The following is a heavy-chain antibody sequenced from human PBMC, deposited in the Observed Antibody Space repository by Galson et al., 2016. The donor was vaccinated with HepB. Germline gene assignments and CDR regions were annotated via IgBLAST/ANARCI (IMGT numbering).Heavy chain of an antibody. CDR3: TFESTQSSMAGNY. Sequence: SLRLSCAASEFTFSTYAIHWVRQAPGKGLEWVAVISYDGSNKYFADSVKGRFTISRDNSENTLYLQMNSLRAEDAAVYYCTFESTQSSMAGNYWGQGTLVTVPS. CDR2: ISYDGSNK. J-gene: IGHJ4*02. CDR1: EFTFSTYA. V-gene: IGHV3-30*04. D-gene: IGHD6-19*01.